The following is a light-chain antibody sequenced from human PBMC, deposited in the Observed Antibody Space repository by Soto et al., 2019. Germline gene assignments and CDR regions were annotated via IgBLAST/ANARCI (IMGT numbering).Light chain of an antibody. CDR2: DVS. V-gene: IGKV3-11*01. CDR3: QQRSSRNT. J-gene: IGKJ2*01. Sequence: EIVLTQSPATLSLSPGERATLSCRASRSVAGYLAWYQQRPGQAPRLLMYDVSNRATGIPARFSGGGSGTDFNLTISRLEPEDFGIYYCQQRSSRNTFGQGTKLEIK. CDR1: RSVAGY.